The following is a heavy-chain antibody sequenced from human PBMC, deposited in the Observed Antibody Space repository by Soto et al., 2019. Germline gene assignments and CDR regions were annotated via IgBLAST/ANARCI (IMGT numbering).Heavy chain of an antibody. V-gene: IGHV4-59*01. J-gene: IGHJ3*02. Sequence: PSETLSLTCTVSGGSISSYYCSWIRQPPGKGLEWIGYIYYSGSTNYNPSLKSRVTISVDTSKNQFSLKLSSVTAADTAVYYCARGGLVVVGDAFDIWGQGTMVTVSS. CDR3: ARGGLVVVGDAFDI. CDR2: IYYSGST. D-gene: IGHD2-15*01. CDR1: GGSISSYY.